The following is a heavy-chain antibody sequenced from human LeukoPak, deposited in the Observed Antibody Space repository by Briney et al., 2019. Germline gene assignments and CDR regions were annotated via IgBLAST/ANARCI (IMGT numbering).Heavy chain of an antibody. J-gene: IGHJ4*02. CDR3: ATMPTIVPNRGDY. V-gene: IGHV3-30*03. D-gene: IGHD2-8*01. Sequence: GRSLRLSCAASGFTFSSYGMHWVRQAPGKGLEWVAVISYDGSNKYYADSVKGRFTISRDNSKNTLYLQMNSLRAEDTAVYYCATMPTIVPNRGDYWGQGTLVTVSS. CDR1: GFTFSSYG. CDR2: ISYDGSNK.